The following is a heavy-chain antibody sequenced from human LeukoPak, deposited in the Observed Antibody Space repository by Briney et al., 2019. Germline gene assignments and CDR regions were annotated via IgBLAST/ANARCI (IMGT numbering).Heavy chain of an antibody. CDR2: ISGSGGST. Sequence: GGSLRLSCAASGFTFSSYAMSWVRQAPGKGLEWVSAISGSGGSTYYADSVKGRFTISRDNSENTLYLQMNSLRAEDTAVYYCAKEYDFWSGMNLDYWGQGTLVTVSS. J-gene: IGHJ4*02. D-gene: IGHD3/OR15-3a*01. CDR1: GFTFSSYA. CDR3: AKEYDFWSGMNLDY. V-gene: IGHV3-23*01.